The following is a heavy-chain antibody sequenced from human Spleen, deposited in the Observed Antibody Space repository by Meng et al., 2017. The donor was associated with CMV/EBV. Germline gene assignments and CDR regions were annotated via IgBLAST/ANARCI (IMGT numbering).Heavy chain of an antibody. D-gene: IGHD3-10*01. CDR3: ARQQGLLWFGELLFDY. CDR1: GGSFSGYY. V-gene: IGHV4-34*01. J-gene: IGHJ4*02. Sequence: QVQLQQWGAGLLKPSETLSLTCAVYGGSFSGYYWSWIRQPPGKGLEWIGEINHNGSTNYTPSLKSRVTISVDTSKNQFSLKLSSVTAADTAVYYCARQQGLLWFGELLFDYWGQGTLVTVSS. CDR2: INHNGST.